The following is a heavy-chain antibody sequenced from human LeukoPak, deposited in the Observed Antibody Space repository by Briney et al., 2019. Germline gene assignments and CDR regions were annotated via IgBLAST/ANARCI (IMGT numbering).Heavy chain of an antibody. V-gene: IGHV4-34*01. CDR1: VGSFSGYY. Sequence: PSETLSLTCAVYVGSFSGYYWSWIRQPPGKGLEWIGEINHSGSTNYNPSLKSRVTISVDTSKNQFSLKLSSVTAADTAVYYCARGVPTTYDAFDIWGQGTVVTVSS. CDR3: ARGVPTTYDAFDI. D-gene: IGHD1-1*01. J-gene: IGHJ3*02. CDR2: INHSGST.